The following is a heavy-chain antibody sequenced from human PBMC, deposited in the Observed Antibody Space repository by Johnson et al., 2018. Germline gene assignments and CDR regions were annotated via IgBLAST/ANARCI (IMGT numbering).Heavy chain of an antibody. J-gene: IGHJ6*02. D-gene: IGHD1-1*01. CDR1: GYSFTSYW. Sequence: EVQLLESGAEVTKPGESLKISCKGSGYSFTSYWIGWVRQMPGKGLEWMGIIYPGDSDTRYSPSFQGQVTISADKSISTAYLEWSSLKASDTASYSRAGHSANDYYYGMDVWGQGTTVTVSS. CDR3: AGHSANDYYYGMDV. V-gene: IGHV5-51*01. CDR2: IYPGDSDT.